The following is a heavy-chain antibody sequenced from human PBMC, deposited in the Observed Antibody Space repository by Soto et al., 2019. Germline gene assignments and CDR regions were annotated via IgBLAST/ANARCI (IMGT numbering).Heavy chain of an antibody. CDR1: GDSITSGGYY. D-gene: IGHD6-19*01. CDR2: IYYSGRT. J-gene: IGHJ4*02. V-gene: IGHV4-31*03. CDR3: ASGGFTNLAVAGNYFDS. Sequence: QVQLQESGPGLVKASQTLSLTCSVSGDSITSGGYYWSWIRQLPGKGLEWIGYIYYSGRTYYNPSLKSRVTISVDASKNQFSLRLTSMNAADTAVYFCASGGFTNLAVAGNYFDSWGQGTLVTVSA.